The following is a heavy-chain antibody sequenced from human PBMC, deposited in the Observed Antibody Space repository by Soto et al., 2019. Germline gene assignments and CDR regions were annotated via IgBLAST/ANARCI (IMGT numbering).Heavy chain of an antibody. V-gene: IGHV1-2*02. CDR2: INPNSGGT. Sequence: QVQLVQSGAEVKKPGASVKVSCKASGYTFTGYYMHWVRQAPGQGLEWMGWINPNSGGTNYAQKFQGRVTMTRDTSISTAYMELSRLRSDDTAVYYCARDVSPNTDITMVRGVIIFGYRHDAFDIWGQGTMVTVSS. D-gene: IGHD3-10*01. CDR3: ARDVSPNTDITMVRGVIIFGYRHDAFDI. CDR1: GYTFTGYY. J-gene: IGHJ3*02.